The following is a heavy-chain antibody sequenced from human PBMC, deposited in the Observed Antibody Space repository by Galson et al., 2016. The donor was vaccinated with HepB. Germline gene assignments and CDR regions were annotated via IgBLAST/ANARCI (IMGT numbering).Heavy chain of an antibody. Sequence: SVKVSCKASGDTLTSFGISWVRQAPGQGLEWMGGIIPVFGKATYAQRFQGRVKMTAEESTNTVHMELSRLRSDDTAVYYCATDLSSRFDPWGQGTLVTVSS. V-gene: IGHV1-69*13. CDR2: IIPVFGKA. CDR3: ATDLSSRFDP. D-gene: IGHD6-19*01. CDR1: GDTLTSFG. J-gene: IGHJ5*02.